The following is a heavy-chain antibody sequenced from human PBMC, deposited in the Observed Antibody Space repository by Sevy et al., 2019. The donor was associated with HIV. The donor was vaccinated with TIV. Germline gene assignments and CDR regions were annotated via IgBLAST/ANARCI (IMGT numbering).Heavy chain of an antibody. CDR1: GITVVSYA. CDR3: AGGRFDSSGSFDAFDI. J-gene: IGHJ3*02. V-gene: IGHV3-23*01. D-gene: IGHD3-22*01. CDR2: IYGSGSTT. Sequence: GGSLRLSCKPSGITVVSYAMNWVRQTPGKGLEWVSTIYGSGSTTYHADSLRGRFSISRDDSKNTLYLQMNSLKTEDTAVYYCAGGRFDSSGSFDAFDIWGQGTMVTVSS.